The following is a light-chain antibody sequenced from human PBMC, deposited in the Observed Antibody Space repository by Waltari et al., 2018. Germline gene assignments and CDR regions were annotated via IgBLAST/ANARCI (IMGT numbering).Light chain of an antibody. V-gene: IGKV3-20*01. CDR2: RAS. CDR1: RDIGTY. CDR3: QNHERLPAT. Sequence: ELVLTQSPGTLSLSPGERATLSCRASRDIGTYLVLYQLKPGQAPRLLIYRASNRATGIPDRFSGSGSGTDFSLTISRLEPEDFAVYYCQNHERLPATFGQGTRVEIK. J-gene: IGKJ1*01.